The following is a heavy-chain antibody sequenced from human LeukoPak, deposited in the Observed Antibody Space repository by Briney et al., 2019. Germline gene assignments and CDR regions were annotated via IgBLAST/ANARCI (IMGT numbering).Heavy chain of an antibody. D-gene: IGHD5-18*01. CDR2: MNPNSGNT. J-gene: IGHJ4*02. CDR1: GYTFTSYD. V-gene: IGHV1-8*01. CDR3: ARILGGYSYGYVLEDY. Sequence: ASVKVSCKASGYTFTSYDINWVRQATGQGLEWMGWMNPNSGNTGYAQKFQGRVTMTRNTSISTAYMELSSLRSEDTAVYYCARILGGYSYGYVLEDYWGQGTLVTVSS.